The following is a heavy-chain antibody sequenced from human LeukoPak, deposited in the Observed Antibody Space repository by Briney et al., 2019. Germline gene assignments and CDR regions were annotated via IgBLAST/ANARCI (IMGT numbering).Heavy chain of an antibody. Sequence: ASVKVSCKASGYTFTGYCMHWVRQAPGQGLEWMGWINPNSGGTNYAQKFQGRVTMTRDTSISTAYMELSRLRSDDTAVYYCASRASIAARAFDYWGQGTLVTVSS. CDR2: INPNSGGT. J-gene: IGHJ4*02. D-gene: IGHD6-6*01. CDR1: GYTFTGYC. V-gene: IGHV1-2*02. CDR3: ASRASIAARAFDY.